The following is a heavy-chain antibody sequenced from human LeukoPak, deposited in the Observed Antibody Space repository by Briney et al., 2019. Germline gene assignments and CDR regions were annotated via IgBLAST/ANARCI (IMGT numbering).Heavy chain of an antibody. Sequence: GTSLRLSCGASGFTFDRYGMHWVRQAPGKGLEWVTVISHDGSNIYYADSVRGRFTISRDNSKNMVYLQMNSLRAEDTAVYYCAKDTDWDVRRQYSHGHNDHWGQGTLVTVSS. CDR1: GFTFDRYG. J-gene: IGHJ5*02. D-gene: IGHD5-18*01. V-gene: IGHV3-30*18. CDR3: AKDTDWDVRRQYSHGHNDH. CDR2: ISHDGSNI.